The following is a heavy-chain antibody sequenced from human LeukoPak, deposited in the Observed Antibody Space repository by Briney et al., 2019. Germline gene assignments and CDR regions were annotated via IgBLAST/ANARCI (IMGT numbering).Heavy chain of an antibody. D-gene: IGHD3-22*01. Sequence: SETLSLTCTVSGGSISSYYWSWIRQPPGKGLEWIGYIYYSGSTNYNPSLKSRVTISVDTSKNQFSLKLNSVTAADTAVYYCARERDYYYDSSGYFPDDAFDIWGQGTMVTVSS. CDR2: IYYSGST. CDR3: ARERDYYYDSSGYFPDDAFDI. V-gene: IGHV4-59*01. CDR1: GGSISSYY. J-gene: IGHJ3*02.